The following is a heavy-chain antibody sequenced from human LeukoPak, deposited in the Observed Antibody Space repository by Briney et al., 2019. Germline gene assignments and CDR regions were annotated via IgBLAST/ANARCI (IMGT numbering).Heavy chain of an antibody. J-gene: IGHJ5*02. Sequence: SETLSLTCTVSGYSISSGYYWGWIRQPPGKGLEWTGSIDHSGSTYYNPSLKSRITISVDTSKNQFSLKLSSVTAADTAVYYCARGYCSSTSCYGRRGRFDPWGQGTLVTVSS. CDR3: ARGYCSSTSCYGRRGRFDP. V-gene: IGHV4-38-2*02. CDR2: IDHSGST. D-gene: IGHD2-2*01. CDR1: GYSISSGYY.